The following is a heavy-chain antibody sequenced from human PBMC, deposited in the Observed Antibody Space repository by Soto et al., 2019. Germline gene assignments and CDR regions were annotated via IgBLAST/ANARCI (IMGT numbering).Heavy chain of an antibody. Sequence: QVQLVQSGAEVKEPGSSVKVSCKATGDLFNNYAFNWVRQAPGQGLVWMGRISPLFSTTNYAQKFQGRVTIGSYELTTIVYLEVSNLESEDTAMYYCAASSSVAAACYFKFWGQGTLVTVSP. D-gene: IGHD2-2*01. CDR2: ISPLFSTT. CDR1: GDLFNNYA. J-gene: IGHJ4*02. CDR3: AASSSVAAACYFKF. V-gene: IGHV1-69*01.